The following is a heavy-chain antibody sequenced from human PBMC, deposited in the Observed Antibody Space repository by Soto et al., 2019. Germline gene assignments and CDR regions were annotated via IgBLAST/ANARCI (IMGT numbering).Heavy chain of an antibody. CDR2: ISTSSRYI. Sequence: PGGSLRLSCAASGVSFISYSMNWVRQAPGKGLEWVSSISTSSRYIYYADSVKGRFTISRDDAKNSLYLQMNSLRAEDTAVYYSAREQAWYFDYWGQNPGHRLL. CDR1: GVSFISYS. J-gene: IGHJ4*01. V-gene: IGHV3-21*01. CDR3: AREQAWYFDY.